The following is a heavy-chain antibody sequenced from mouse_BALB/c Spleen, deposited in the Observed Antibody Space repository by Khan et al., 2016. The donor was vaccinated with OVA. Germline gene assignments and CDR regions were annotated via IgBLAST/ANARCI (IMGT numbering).Heavy chain of an antibody. D-gene: IGHD2-14*01. Sequence: QVQLKESEAELARPGASVKMSCKASGYTFTSYTIHWIKKRPGQGLEWIGYINPSNGYTNYNQKFKDKATLTTDKSSTTAYLQLSSLTSDHSAVYTCVRDGAYHRDDGWFAYWGQGTLVTVSA. CDR1: GYTFTSYT. CDR3: VRDGAYHRDDGWFAY. V-gene: IGHV1-4*01. CDR2: INPSNGYT. J-gene: IGHJ3*01.